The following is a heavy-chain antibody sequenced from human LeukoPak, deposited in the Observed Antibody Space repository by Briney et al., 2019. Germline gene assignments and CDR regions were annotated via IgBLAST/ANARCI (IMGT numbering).Heavy chain of an antibody. CDR1: GFTFSNAW. CDR2: IKSKTDGGTT. Sequence: GGSLRLSCAASGFTFSNAWMSWVRQAPGKGLEWVGRIKSKTDGGTTDYAAPVKGRFTISRDDSKNTLYPQMNSLKTEDTAVYYCTTVHYESSGPIDYWGQGTLVTVSS. CDR3: TTVHYESSGPIDY. V-gene: IGHV3-15*01. J-gene: IGHJ4*02. D-gene: IGHD3-22*01.